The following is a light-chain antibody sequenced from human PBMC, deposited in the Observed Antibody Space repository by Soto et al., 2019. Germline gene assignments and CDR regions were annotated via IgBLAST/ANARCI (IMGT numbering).Light chain of an antibody. CDR1: PSVSSY. CDR3: QQRSNWQRT. V-gene: IGKV3-11*01. J-gene: IGKJ1*01. Sequence: IVLTQSPATLSLSPGERSTLSCRASPSVSSYLAWFQQKPGQAPRLLIYDASNRATGIPARFSGSGSGTDFTLTISSLEPEDFAVYYCQQRSNWQRTFGRGSKV. CDR2: DAS.